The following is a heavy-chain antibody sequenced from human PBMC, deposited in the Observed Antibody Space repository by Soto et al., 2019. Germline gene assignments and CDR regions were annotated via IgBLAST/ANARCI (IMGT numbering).Heavy chain of an antibody. J-gene: IGHJ4*02. V-gene: IGHV3-33*01. CDR3: AREMTTVTTTPLDY. CDR2: IWYDGSNK. D-gene: IGHD4-17*01. CDR1: GFTFSSYG. Sequence: GGSLRLSCAASGFTFSSYGMHWVRQAPGKGLEWVAVIWYDGSNKYYADSVKGRFTISRDNSKNTLYLQMNSLRAEDTAVYYCAREMTTVTTTPLDYWGQGTLVTVSS.